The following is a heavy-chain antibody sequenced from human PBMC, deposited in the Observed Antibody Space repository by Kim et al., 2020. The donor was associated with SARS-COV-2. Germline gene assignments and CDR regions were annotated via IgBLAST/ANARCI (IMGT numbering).Heavy chain of an antibody. CDR2: IKSKTDGGTT. CDR3: TTDPIVVVPAATSYYYYGMDV. CDR1: GFTFSNAW. Sequence: GGSLRLSCAASGFTFSNAWMSWVRQAPGKGLEWVGRIKSKTDGGTTDYAAPVKGRFTISRDDSKNTLYLQMNSLKTEDTAVYYCTTDPIVVVPAATSYYYYGMDVWGQGTTVTVSS. D-gene: IGHD2-2*01. J-gene: IGHJ6*02. V-gene: IGHV3-15*01.